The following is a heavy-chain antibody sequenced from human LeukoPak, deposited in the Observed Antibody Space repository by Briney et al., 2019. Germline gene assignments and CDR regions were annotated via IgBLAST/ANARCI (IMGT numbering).Heavy chain of an antibody. J-gene: IGHJ3*02. Sequence: PSETLSLTCAVYGGSFSGYYWSWIRQPPGKGLEWIGEINHSGSTNYNPSLKSRVTISVDTSKNQFSLKLSSVTAADTAVYYCARFKGPGSSGPPDAFDIWGQGTMVTVSS. V-gene: IGHV4-34*01. CDR1: GGSFSGYY. CDR3: ARFKGPGSSGPPDAFDI. CDR2: INHSGST. D-gene: IGHD6-19*01.